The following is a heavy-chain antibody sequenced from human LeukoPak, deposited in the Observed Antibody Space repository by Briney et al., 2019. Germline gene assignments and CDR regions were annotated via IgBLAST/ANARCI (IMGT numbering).Heavy chain of an antibody. J-gene: IGHJ4*02. CDR2: INPNSGDT. Sequence: ASVKVSCKASGYTFTSYYMHWVRQTPGRGLELMGLINPNSGDTKYPQKFQGRVTMTRDTSISTVYMELSSLRSDDTALYYCARGNGYLRWFDYWGQGTLVTVSS. D-gene: IGHD5-18*01. CDR1: GYTFTSYY. V-gene: IGHV1-2*02. CDR3: ARGNGYLRWFDY.